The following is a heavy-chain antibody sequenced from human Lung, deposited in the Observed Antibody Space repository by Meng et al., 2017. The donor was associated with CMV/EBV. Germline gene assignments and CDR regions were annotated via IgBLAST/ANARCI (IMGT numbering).Heavy chain of an antibody. J-gene: IGHJ5*01. CDR1: GHSLVSYW. CDR3: ARLDCTPTSCYLDS. Sequence: SGHSLVSYWLGCGRQMPGKGLEWMGIIYPVDSDTRYSPSFQGQVTISADKSISTAYLQWSSLKASDTAMYFCARLDCTPTSCYLDSWGQGTLVTVSS. V-gene: IGHV5-51*01. CDR2: IYPVDSDT. D-gene: IGHD2-2*01.